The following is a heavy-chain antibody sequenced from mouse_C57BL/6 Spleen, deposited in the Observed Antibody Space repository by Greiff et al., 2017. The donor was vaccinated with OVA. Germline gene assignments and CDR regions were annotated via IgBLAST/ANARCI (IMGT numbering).Heavy chain of an antibody. J-gene: IGHJ3*01. CDR3: TRDYYGSSYFAY. Sequence: EVQVVESGEGLVKPGGSLKLSCAASGFTFSSYAMSWVRQTPEKRLEWVAYISSGGDYIYYADTVKGRFTISRDNARNTLYLQMSSLKSEDTAMYYCTRDYYGSSYFAYWGQGTLVTVSA. V-gene: IGHV5-9-1*02. CDR2: ISSGGDYI. D-gene: IGHD1-1*01. CDR1: GFTFSSYA.